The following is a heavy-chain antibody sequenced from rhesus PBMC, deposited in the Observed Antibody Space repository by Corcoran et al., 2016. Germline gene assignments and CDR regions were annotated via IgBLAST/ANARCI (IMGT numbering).Heavy chain of an antibody. V-gene: IGHV4-122*02. CDR3: ARGGCSGAYCYVGSFDV. CDR1: GGSCCTAYSS. J-gene: IGHJ5-1*01. CDR2: ITDSRTT. Sequence: VQLQESGPGLVKPSATLSLTCAVSGGSCCTAYSSWRWLRQAPGKGLVWIGYITDSRTTSYNHTLKNRVTISRDSSNNQFSLQLSSVAAADTAVYYCARGGCSGAYCYVGSFDVWGPGVLVTVSS. D-gene: IGHD2-27*01.